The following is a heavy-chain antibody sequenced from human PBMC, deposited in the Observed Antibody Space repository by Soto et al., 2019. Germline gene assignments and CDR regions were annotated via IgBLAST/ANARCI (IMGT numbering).Heavy chain of an antibody. CDR2: INWNGGST. Sequence: GGSLRLSCAASGFTFDDYGMSWVRQAPGKGLEWVSGINWNGGSTGYADSVKGRFTISRDNAQNSLYLQMNSLRAEDTALYHCARGSTIFGVVADYMDFWGKGTTVTVSS. V-gene: IGHV3-20*01. CDR1: GFTFDDYG. D-gene: IGHD3-3*01. CDR3: ARGSTIFGVVADYMDF. J-gene: IGHJ6*03.